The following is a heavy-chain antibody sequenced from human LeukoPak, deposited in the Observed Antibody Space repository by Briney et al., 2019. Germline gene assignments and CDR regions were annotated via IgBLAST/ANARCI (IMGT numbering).Heavy chain of an antibody. J-gene: IGHJ4*02. Sequence: SETLSLTCAVYGGSFNGYYWTWIRQPPGKGLEWIGQINDSGITSYNPSLKSRVTISVGTSKNRFSLEVHSVTAADTAVYYCARGSWYYASGSGYEGGWYYFDHWGQGTLATVSS. CDR2: INDSGIT. CDR1: GGSFNGYY. V-gene: IGHV4-34*01. CDR3: ARGSWYYASGSGYEGGWYYFDH. D-gene: IGHD3-10*01.